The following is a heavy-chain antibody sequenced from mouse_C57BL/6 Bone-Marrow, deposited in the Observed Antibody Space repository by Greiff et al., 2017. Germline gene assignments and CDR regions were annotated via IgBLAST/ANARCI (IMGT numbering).Heavy chain of an antibody. CDR3: AYGSSSYYLDY. Sequence: QVQLQQPGAELVKPGASVKVSCKASGYTFTSYWMHWVKQRPGQGLEWIGRIHPSDSDTNYNQKFKGKATLTVDKSSSTAYMQLSSLTSEDSAVYYCAYGSSSYYLDYWGQGTTLTVAS. J-gene: IGHJ2*01. CDR2: IHPSDSDT. CDR1: GYTFTSYW. V-gene: IGHV1-74*01. D-gene: IGHD1-1*01.